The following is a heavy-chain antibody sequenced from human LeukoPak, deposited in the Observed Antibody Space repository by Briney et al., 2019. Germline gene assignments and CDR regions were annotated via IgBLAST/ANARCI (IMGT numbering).Heavy chain of an antibody. V-gene: IGHV4-59*08. CDR3: ARHGGSWTFDY. CDR1: GGSIGSYY. D-gene: IGHD6-13*01. CDR2: TGYSVST. Sequence: SETLSLTCTVSGGSIGSYYWSWIRQPPGKGLEWIAYTGYSVSTSCNPSFKSRVTMSIDTSKNQFSLKLNSVTAADTAVYYCARHGGSWTFDYWGQGTLVIVSS. J-gene: IGHJ4*02.